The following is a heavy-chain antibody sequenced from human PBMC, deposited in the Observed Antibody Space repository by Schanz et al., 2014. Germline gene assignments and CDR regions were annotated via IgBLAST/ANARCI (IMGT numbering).Heavy chain of an antibody. CDR2: ISAYNGNT. J-gene: IGHJ4*02. Sequence: QVQLVQSGAEVKKPGASVKVSCKASGYTFTSYGISWVRQAPGQGLEWMGWISAYNGNTKYPQNLQGRVTMTTDTSTSTVYMELRSLRSEDTAVYSCARGIGGYGANNYFDYWGQGTLVTVSS. D-gene: IGHD5-12*01. CDR3: ARGIGGYGANNYFDY. CDR1: GYTFTSYG. V-gene: IGHV1-18*01.